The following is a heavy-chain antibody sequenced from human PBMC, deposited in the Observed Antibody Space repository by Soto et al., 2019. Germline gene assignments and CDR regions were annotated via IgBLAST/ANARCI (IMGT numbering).Heavy chain of an antibody. D-gene: IGHD4-17*01. J-gene: IGHJ4*02. Sequence: PSETLSLTCTVSGGSISSGGYYWSWIRPHPGKGLEWIGYIYYSGSTYYNPSLKSRVTISVDTSKNQFSLKLSSVTAADTAVYYCARGNDYGDYDFDYWGQGTLVTVSS. V-gene: IGHV4-31*03. CDR2: IYYSGST. CDR1: GGSISSGGYY. CDR3: ARGNDYGDYDFDY.